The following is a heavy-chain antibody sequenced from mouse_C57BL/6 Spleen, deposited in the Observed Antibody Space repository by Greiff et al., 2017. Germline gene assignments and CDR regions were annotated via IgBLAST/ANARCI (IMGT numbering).Heavy chain of an antibody. J-gene: IGHJ4*01. CDR2: ISYDGSN. CDR3: ARTLYYGNAMDY. V-gene: IGHV3-6*01. Sequence: EVKLLESGPGLVKPSQSLSLTCSVTGYSITSGYYWNWIRQFPGNKLEWMGYISYDGSNNYNPSLKNRISITRDTSKNQFFLKLNSVTTEDTATYYCARTLYYGNAMDYWGQGTSVTVSS. D-gene: IGHD1-1*01. CDR1: GYSITSGYY.